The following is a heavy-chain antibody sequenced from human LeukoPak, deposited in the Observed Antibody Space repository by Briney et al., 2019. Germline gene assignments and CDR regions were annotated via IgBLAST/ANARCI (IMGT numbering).Heavy chain of an antibody. V-gene: IGHV4-34*01. CDR3: ARSRQSSGDDY. CDR2: INHSGST. CDR1: GGSFSGYY. D-gene: IGHD6-19*01. J-gene: IGHJ4*02. Sequence: PSETLSLTRAVYGGSFSGYYWSWIRQPPGKGLEWIGEINHSGSTNYNPSLKSRVTISVDTSKNQFSLKLSSVTAADTAVYYCARSRQSSGDDYWGQGTLVTVSS.